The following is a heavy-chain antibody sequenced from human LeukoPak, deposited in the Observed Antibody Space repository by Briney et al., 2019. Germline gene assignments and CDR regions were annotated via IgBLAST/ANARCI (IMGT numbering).Heavy chain of an antibody. J-gene: IGHJ5*02. CDR2: IRYDGSNK. D-gene: IGHD3-9*01. CDR3: ARIYYDILTGSNWFDP. Sequence: GGSLRLSCAASGFTFSSYGMHWVRRAPGKGLEWVAFIRYDGSNKYYADSVKGRFTISRDNSKNTLYLQMNSLRAEDTAVYYCARIYYDILTGSNWFDPWGQGTLVTVSS. CDR1: GFTFSSYG. V-gene: IGHV3-30*02.